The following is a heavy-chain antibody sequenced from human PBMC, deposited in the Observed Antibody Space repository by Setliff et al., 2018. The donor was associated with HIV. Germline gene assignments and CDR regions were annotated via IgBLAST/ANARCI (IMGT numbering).Heavy chain of an antibody. CDR3: ARSSRGYCSGGSCYGFDP. J-gene: IGHJ5*02. CDR1: GGSLRGPY. V-gene: IGHV4-34*01. CDR2: INYSGST. Sequence: PSETLSLTCSVNGGSLRGPYWSWIRQFPGKGLEWIGEINYSGSTNYTPSLKSRVIISLDKSRKQLFLRLTSLTAADTAVYYCARSSRGYCSGGSCYGFDPWGQGNLVTVSS. D-gene: IGHD2-15*01.